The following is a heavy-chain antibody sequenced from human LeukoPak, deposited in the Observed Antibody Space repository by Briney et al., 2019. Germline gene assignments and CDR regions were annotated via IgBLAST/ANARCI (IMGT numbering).Heavy chain of an antibody. CDR3: ARGDCSSTICYRFDP. Sequence: SETLSLTCSVSGGSISNGGYCWGWIRQPPGKGLQWIGDMFHSGSTSYNPSPKSRVSVSIDRSKNQFSLRLSSMTAADTAVYYCARGDCSSTICYRFDPWGQGTLVTVSS. V-gene: IGHV4-30-2*01. J-gene: IGHJ5*02. CDR2: MFHSGST. CDR1: GGSISNGGYC. D-gene: IGHD2-2*02.